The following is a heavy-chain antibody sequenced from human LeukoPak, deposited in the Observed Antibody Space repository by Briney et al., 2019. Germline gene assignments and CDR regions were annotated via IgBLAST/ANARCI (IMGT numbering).Heavy chain of an antibody. CDR2: ISGTT. Sequence: GGSLRLSCAACGFTFSSYDMHWVRQATGKGLEWVSGISGTTYYADSVKGRFTISRDNSKNTLYLQMNSLRAEDTAVYYCAKDLYYDSSGYLTSDIWGQGTMVTVSS. J-gene: IGHJ3*02. V-gene: IGHV3-23*01. D-gene: IGHD3-22*01. CDR1: GFTFSSYD. CDR3: AKDLYYDSSGYLTSDI.